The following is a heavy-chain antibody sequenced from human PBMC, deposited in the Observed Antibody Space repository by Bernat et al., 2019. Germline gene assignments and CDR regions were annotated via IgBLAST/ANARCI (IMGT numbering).Heavy chain of an antibody. D-gene: IGHD6-19*01. V-gene: IGHV3-33*01. CDR3: ATSSGWNHFGDH. Sequence: QVQLVESGGGVVQPGRSLRLSCAASGFIFSRYGMHWVRQAPGKGLEWVAVIWYDGSNKYYGDSVKGRFTISRDDSKNTLYLQMSGLGAEDTAVYYCATSSGWNHFGDHWGQGTLVSVSS. J-gene: IGHJ5*02. CDR2: IWYDGSNK. CDR1: GFIFSRYG.